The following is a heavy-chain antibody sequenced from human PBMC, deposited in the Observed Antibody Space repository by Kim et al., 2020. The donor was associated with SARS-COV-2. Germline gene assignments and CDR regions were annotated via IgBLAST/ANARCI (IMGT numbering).Heavy chain of an antibody. D-gene: IGHD5-18*01. V-gene: IGHV3-30*04. Sequence: GGSLRLSCAASGFTFSSYAMHWVRQAPGKGLEWVAVISYDGSNKYYADSVKGRFTISRDNSKNTLYLQMNSLRAEDTAVYYCARGEIYYVDTAMALMGGFSLYYYYYGMDVWGQGTTVTVSS. J-gene: IGHJ6*02. CDR3: ARGEIYYVDTAMALMGGFSLYYYYYGMDV. CDR1: GFTFSSYA. CDR2: ISYDGSNK.